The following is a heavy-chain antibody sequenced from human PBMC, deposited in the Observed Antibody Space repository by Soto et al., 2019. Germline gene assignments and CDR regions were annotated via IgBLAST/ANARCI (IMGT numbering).Heavy chain of an antibody. CDR3: ARDRTEDRNIAVDATGTLDY. Sequence: SVKVSCKASGGSFSSYAISWVRQAPGQGLEWMGGIIPIFGTANYAQKFQGRVTITADESTSTAYMELSSLRSEDTAVYYCARDRTEDRNIAVDATGTLDYWGQGTLVTVSS. CDR1: GGSFSSYA. V-gene: IGHV1-69*13. J-gene: IGHJ4*02. CDR2: IIPIFGTA. D-gene: IGHD6-19*01.